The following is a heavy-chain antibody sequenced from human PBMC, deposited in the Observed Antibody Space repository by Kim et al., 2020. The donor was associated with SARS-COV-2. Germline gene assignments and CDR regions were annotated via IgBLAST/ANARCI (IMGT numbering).Heavy chain of an antibody. CDR3: AKGRGYSDYDFDY. Sequence: GGSLRLSCAASGFTFTNYAMNWVRQAPGKGLEWVSAIRGGAGATYDADSVKGRFTISRDNSKNTLYLQMNSLRAEDTAVYYCAKGRGYSDYDFDYWGQGSLLTVSA. CDR2: IRGGAGAT. D-gene: IGHD5-12*01. J-gene: IGHJ4*02. V-gene: IGHV3-23*01. CDR1: GFTFTNYA.